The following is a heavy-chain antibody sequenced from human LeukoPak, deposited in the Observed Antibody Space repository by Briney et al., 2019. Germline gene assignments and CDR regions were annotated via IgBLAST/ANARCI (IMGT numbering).Heavy chain of an antibody. J-gene: IGHJ4*02. CDR1: GFTFSTYA. V-gene: IGHV3-23*01. D-gene: IGHD6-25*01. CDR3: AKDRGH. Sequence: GGSLRLSCAASGFTFSTYAMIWVRQAPGKGLEWVSAISGNGGTTYYADSVKGRFTISRDNSKNTLCLQMNSLRADDTAVYYCAKDRGHWGQGTLVTVSS. CDR2: ISGNGGTT.